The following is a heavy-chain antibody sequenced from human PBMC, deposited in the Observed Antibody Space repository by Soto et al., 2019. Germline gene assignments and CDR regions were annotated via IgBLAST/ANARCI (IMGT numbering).Heavy chain of an antibody. CDR2: IYYSGST. J-gene: IGHJ4*02. D-gene: IGHD5-18*01. CDR1: YFPNSIFY. Sequence: SDKRSVSYSLTYFPNSIFYFSWIRLPPGKGLEWIVYIYYSGSTNYNPSLKSRVTISVDTSKNQFSLKLTSVTAADTAVYYCARDNGYSYGYNLDHWGQG. CDR3: ARDNGYSYGYNLDH. V-gene: IGHV4-59*01.